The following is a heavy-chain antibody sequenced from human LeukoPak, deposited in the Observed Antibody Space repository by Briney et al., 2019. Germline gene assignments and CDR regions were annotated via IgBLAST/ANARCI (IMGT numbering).Heavy chain of an antibody. CDR1: GGSISSSSYY. CDR2: IYYSGST. J-gene: IGHJ6*03. D-gene: IGHD3-10*01. CDR3: VRHPMSPYGLVMDV. V-gene: IGHV4-39*01. Sequence: SETLSLTCTVSGGSISSSSYYWGWIRQPPGKGLEWIGSIYYSGSTYYNPSLKSRVTISVDTSKNQFSLKLSSVTAADTAVYYCVRHPMSPYGLVMDVWGKGTTVTVSS.